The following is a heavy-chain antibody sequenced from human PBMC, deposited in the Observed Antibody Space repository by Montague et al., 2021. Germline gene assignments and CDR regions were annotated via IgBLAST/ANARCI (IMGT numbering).Heavy chain of an antibody. V-gene: IGHV4-59*01. CDR3: AVTNPYYYYGMDV. CDR1: GASISDYY. CDR2: IYYSRRT. D-gene: IGHD1-14*01. J-gene: IGHJ6*02. Sequence: SETLSLTCSVPGASISDYYWSWIRQPPGKVLEWIGYIYYSRRTNYNPSLKSRVTISVDTSKNQFSLKLSSVTAADTAFYYCAVTNPYYYYGMDVWGQGTTVTVSS.